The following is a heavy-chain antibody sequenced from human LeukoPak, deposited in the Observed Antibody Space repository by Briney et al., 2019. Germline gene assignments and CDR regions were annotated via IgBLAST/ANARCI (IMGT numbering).Heavy chain of an antibody. CDR2: IYYSGST. V-gene: IGHV4-39*07. Sequence: SETLSLTCTVSGGSISSNSYYWGRIRQPPGKGLEWIGSIYYSGSTYYNPSLKSRVTISVDSSKNQFSLKLSSVTAADTAMYYCARVKRKYQVLKPLHETPSHYFDYWGQGTLVTVSS. CDR3: ARVKRKYQVLKPLHETPSHYFDY. CDR1: GGSISSNSYY. D-gene: IGHD2-2*01. J-gene: IGHJ4*02.